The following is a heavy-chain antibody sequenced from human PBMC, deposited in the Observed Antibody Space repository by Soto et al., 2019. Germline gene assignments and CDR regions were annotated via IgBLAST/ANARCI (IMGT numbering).Heavy chain of an antibody. V-gene: IGHV5-51*01. CDR3: ARYSNYGKRAWYNWFDP. CDR1: GYSFTSYW. D-gene: IGHD4-4*01. Sequence: PGESLKISCQGSGYSFTSYWIGWVRQMPGKGLEWMGIIYPGDSDTRYSPSFQGQVTISADKSISTAYLQWSSLKASDTAMYYCARYSNYGKRAWYNWFDPWGQGTLVTVSS. J-gene: IGHJ5*02. CDR2: IYPGDSDT.